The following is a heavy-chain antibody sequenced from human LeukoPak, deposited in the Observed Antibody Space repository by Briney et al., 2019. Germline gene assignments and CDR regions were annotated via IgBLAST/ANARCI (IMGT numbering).Heavy chain of an antibody. Sequence: ASVKVSCKAAGYTFTTYGFSWVRQAPGQGLEWMGWISTYNGNPTYVQNLQGRVTMTTDTSTSTAYMELRSLRSDDTAVYYCARDSERIAANFDYWGQGTLVTVSS. V-gene: IGHV1-18*01. J-gene: IGHJ4*02. CDR3: ARDSERIAANFDY. CDR1: GYTFTTYG. D-gene: IGHD6-13*01. CDR2: ISTYNGNP.